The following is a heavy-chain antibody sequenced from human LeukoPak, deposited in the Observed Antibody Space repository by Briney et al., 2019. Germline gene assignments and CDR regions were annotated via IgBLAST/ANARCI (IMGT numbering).Heavy chain of an antibody. CDR2: INPDGSKT. Sequence: GGSLRLSCAASGFIFTSYWMNWVRQAPGKGLEWVALINPDGSKTNYVDSVKGRFTISRDNAENSLYLQMNSLRAEDTAVYYCARDLGYGALDPWGQGTLVTVSS. J-gene: IGHJ5*02. D-gene: IGHD4-17*01. CDR1: GFIFTSYW. CDR3: ARDLGYGALDP. V-gene: IGHV3-7*01.